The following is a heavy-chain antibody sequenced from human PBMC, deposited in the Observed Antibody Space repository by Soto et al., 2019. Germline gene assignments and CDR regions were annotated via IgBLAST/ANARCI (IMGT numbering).Heavy chain of an antibody. J-gene: IGHJ4*02. CDR2: VNSDGSSP. CDR3: AREMQLRGRGRAGFDH. V-gene: IGHV3-74*01. CDR1: GFTFSSDW. D-gene: IGHD1-1*01. Sequence: EVQLVEAGGGLVQSGGSLRLSCTASGFTFSSDWMHWVRQAPGRGLVWVSRVNSDGSSPSYAESVKGRFTISRDNAKGTLFLQMNSMRAEDTAVYYCAREMQLRGRGRAGFDHWGQGTLVTVSS.